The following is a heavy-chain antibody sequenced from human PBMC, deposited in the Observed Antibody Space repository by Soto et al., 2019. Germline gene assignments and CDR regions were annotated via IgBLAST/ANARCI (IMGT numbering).Heavy chain of an antibody. J-gene: IGHJ3*02. CDR1: GFTFSDYY. Sequence: PGGSLRLSCAASGFTFSDYYMSWIRQAPGKGLEWVSYISFIGSTIYYADSVKGRFTISRDNAKNSLYLQMNSLRAEDTAVYYCAKDQGIAVAGTGVDAFDIWGQGTMVTVSS. V-gene: IGHV3-11*01. CDR2: ISFIGSTI. D-gene: IGHD6-19*01. CDR3: AKDQGIAVAGTGVDAFDI.